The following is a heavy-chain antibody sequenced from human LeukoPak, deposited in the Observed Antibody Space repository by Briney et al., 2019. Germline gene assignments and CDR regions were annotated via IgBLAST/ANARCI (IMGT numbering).Heavy chain of an antibody. CDR1: GFTVSSNY. V-gene: IGHV3-53*01. CDR3: ARDPSSGSYPGGYFDY. J-gene: IGHJ4*02. Sequence: TGGSLRLSCAASGFTVSSNYMSWVRQAPGKGLEWVSVIYSGGSTYYADSVKGRFTISRDNSKNTLYLQMNSLRAEDTAVYYCARDPSSGSYPGGYFDYWGQGTLVTVSS. CDR2: IYSGGST. D-gene: IGHD1-26*01.